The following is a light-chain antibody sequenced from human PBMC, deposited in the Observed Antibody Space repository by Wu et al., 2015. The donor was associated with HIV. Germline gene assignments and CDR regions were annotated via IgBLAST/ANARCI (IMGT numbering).Light chain of an antibody. Sequence: DIQMTQSPSTLSASVGDRVTTTCRASQSVSSWLAWYQQKPGKAPKLLIYKASNLEGGVPSRFSGSGSGTEFTLTISSLQPDDFATYYCQQSYSSPYDFGPGTTLDI. CDR1: QSVSSW. J-gene: IGKJ2*01. CDR3: QQSYSSPYD. CDR2: KAS. V-gene: IGKV1-5*03.